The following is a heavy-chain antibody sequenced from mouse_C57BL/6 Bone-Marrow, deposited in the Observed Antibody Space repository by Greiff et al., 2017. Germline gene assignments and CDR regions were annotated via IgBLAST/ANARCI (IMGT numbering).Heavy chain of an antibody. D-gene: IGHD2-4*01. CDR1: GYAFSSSW. Sequence: QVQLQQSGPELVKPGASVKISCKASGYAFSSSWMNWVKQRPGKGLEWIGRIYPGDGDTNYNGKFKGKATLTADKSSSTAYMQRSSLTSEDSAVYFCAVYDYGYYFDYWGQGTTLTVSS. V-gene: IGHV1-82*01. CDR2: IYPGDGDT. CDR3: AVYDYGYYFDY. J-gene: IGHJ2*01.